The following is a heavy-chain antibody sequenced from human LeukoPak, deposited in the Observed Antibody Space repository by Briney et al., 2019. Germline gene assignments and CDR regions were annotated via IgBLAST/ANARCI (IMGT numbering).Heavy chain of an antibody. CDR1: GFTFSSYG. Sequence: GGFLRLSCAASGFTFSSYGMHWVRQAPGKGLEWVAFIRYDGSNKYYADSVKGRFTISRDNSKNTLYLQMNSLRAEDTTVYYCGKDRTIFGVGMARFDSAGPET. CDR2: IRYDGSNK. V-gene: IGHV3-30*02. D-gene: IGHD3-3*01. CDR3: GKDRTIFGVGMARFDS. J-gene: IGHJ4*02.